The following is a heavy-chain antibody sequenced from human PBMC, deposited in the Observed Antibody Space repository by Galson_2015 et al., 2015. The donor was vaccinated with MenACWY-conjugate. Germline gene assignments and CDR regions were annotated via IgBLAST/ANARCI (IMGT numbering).Heavy chain of an antibody. V-gene: IGHV4-31*03. CDR3: ARDGYCGGDCFSTDRAYYYYMDV. CDR1: GASLSSGGYY. CDR2: IHYSGGY. Sequence: TLSLTCSVSGASLSSGGYYWSWIRQHPGKGLEWIGHIHYSGGYSCNPSLQSRISMSVDTSKNQFFLTLTSVTAADTAVYYCARDGYCGGDCFSTDRAYYYYMDVWGRGTTVTDYS. D-gene: IGHD2-21*01. J-gene: IGHJ6*03.